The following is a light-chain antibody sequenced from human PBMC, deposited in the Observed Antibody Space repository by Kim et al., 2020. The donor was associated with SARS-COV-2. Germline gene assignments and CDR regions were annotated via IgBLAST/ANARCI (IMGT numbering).Light chain of an antibody. CDR1: QDIKNW. V-gene: IGKV1-12*01. CDR3: QQASSFPLS. Sequence: AVGDGITSPCRASQDIKNWLVWYQQKPGNPPNLLIYAVASLQGGVPSRFSGSGAGTDFTLPISSLQPEDFATYFCQQASSFPLSFRGGTKVEIK. J-gene: IGKJ4*01. CDR2: AVA.